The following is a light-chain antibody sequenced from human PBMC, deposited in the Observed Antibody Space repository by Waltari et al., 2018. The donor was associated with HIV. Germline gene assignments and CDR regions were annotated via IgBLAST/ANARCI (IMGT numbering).Light chain of an antibody. Sequence: DIVMPQSPDSLAVSLGERATINCKSSPRVLCSSNNKNYFAWYQQKPGQPPKLLISWASTRESGVPDRFSGSGSGTDFTLTISNVQAEDVAVYYCQQYYDTPLTFGGGTKVEIK. V-gene: IGKV4-1*01. CDR2: WAS. CDR1: PRVLCSSNNKNY. CDR3: QQYYDTPLT. J-gene: IGKJ4*01.